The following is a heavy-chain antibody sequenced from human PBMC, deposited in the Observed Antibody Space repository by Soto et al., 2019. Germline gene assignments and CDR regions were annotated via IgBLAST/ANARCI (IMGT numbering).Heavy chain of an antibody. Sequence: ETLPPTSTSSGGSLTSYYWSWIRQPPGKGPEWIGYIFYTGCTSYNPSLKSRVTISVDTSKNQFSLKLNSVTAADTAVYYCARVLLVAYYLFDYWGQGALVTVSS. D-gene: IGHD3-16*01. CDR1: GGSLTSYY. V-gene: IGHV4-59*01. J-gene: IGHJ4*02. CDR3: ARVLLVAYYLFDY. CDR2: IFYTGCT.